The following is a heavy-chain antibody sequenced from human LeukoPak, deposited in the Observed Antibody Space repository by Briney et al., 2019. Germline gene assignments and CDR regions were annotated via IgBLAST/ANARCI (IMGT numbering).Heavy chain of an antibody. CDR1: GYTFTSYD. J-gene: IGHJ6*02. Sequence: ASVKVSCKASGYTFTSYDINWVRQATGQGLEWMGWMNPNSGNTGYAQKFQGRVTMTRNTSISTAYMELSSLRSEDTAVYYCASGSTYYDFWSGYYFGYYYGMDVWGQGTTVTVSS. D-gene: IGHD3-3*01. CDR3: ASGSTYYDFWSGYYFGYYYGMDV. V-gene: IGHV1-8*01. CDR2: MNPNSGNT.